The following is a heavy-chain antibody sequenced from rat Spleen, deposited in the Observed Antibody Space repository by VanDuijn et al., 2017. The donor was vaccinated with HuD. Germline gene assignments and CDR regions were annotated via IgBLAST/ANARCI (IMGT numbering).Heavy chain of an antibody. J-gene: IGHJ3*01. V-gene: IGHV3-3*01. D-gene: IGHD1-12*02. CDR3: ARSDGTHYYLPFIY. Sequence: EVQLQESGPGLVKPSQSLSLTCSVTGHYITSGYRWNWIRKFPGNKLEWMGYINSAGSTVYNPSLKSRIAITRDTSKNQFFLQVNSVTTEDTATYYCARSDGTHYYLPFIYWGQGTQVTVSS. CDR2: INSAGST. CDR1: GHYITSGYR.